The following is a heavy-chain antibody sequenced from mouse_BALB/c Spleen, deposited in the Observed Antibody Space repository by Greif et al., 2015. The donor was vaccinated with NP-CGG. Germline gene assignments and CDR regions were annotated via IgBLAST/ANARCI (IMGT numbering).Heavy chain of an antibody. CDR1: GFNIKYTY. Sequence: VQLQQPGAELVKPGASVKLSCTASGFNIKYTYMHWVKQRPEQGLEWIGRIDPANGNTKYDPKFQGKATITADTSSNTAYLQLSSLTSEDTAVYYCARAERYDRRAFDYWGQGTTLTVSS. J-gene: IGHJ2*01. D-gene: IGHD2-14*01. V-gene: IGHV14-3*02. CDR3: ARAERYDRRAFDY. CDR2: IDPANGNT.